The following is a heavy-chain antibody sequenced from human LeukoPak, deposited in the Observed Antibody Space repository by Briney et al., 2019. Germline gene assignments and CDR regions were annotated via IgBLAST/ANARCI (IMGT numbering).Heavy chain of an antibody. V-gene: IGHV3-23*01. CDR1: GFTFPNYV. J-gene: IGHJ4*02. CDR3: AKDRGGNEY. Sequence: GGSLRLSCAASGFTFPNYVMSWVRQAPGKGLEWVSAISGSGGSTYYADSVKGRFTISRDNSKNTLYLQMNSLRAEDTAVYYCAKDRGGNEYWGQGTLVTVSS. CDR2: ISGSGGST. D-gene: IGHD4-23*01.